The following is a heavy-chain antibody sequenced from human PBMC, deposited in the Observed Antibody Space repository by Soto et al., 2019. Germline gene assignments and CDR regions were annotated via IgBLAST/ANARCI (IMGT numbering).Heavy chain of an antibody. CDR3: GYCSSTSCDRGNWFDP. CDR2: INHSGST. D-gene: IGHD2-2*01. V-gene: IGHV4-34*01. J-gene: IGHJ5*02. Sequence: QVQLQQWGAGLLKPSETLSLTCAVYGGSFSGYYWSWIRQPPGKGLEWIGEINHSGSTNYNPSLKSRVTISVDTSKNQFSLKLSSVTAADTAVYYCGYCSSTSCDRGNWFDPWGQGTLVTVSS. CDR1: GGSFSGYY.